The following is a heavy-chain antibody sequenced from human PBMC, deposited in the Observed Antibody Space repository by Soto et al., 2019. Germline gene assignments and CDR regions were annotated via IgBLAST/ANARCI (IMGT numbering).Heavy chain of an antibody. CDR2: IYWDDDK. CDR3: ARLLVLWPRWENYFDY. J-gene: IGHJ4*02. Sequence: QITLKESGPTLVKPTQTLTLTCTFSGFSLSTSGVGVGWLRQPPGKALEWLALIYWDDDKRYSPSLKSRLTITKDTSKNQVVLTMTNMDPVDTATYYCARLLVLWPRWENYFDYWGQGTLVTVSS. D-gene: IGHD2-2*01. V-gene: IGHV2-5*02. CDR1: GFSLSTSGVG.